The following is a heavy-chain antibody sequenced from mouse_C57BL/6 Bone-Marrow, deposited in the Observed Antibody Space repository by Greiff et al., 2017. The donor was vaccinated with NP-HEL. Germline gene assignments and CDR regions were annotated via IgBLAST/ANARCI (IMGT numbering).Heavy chain of an antibody. CDR2: IDPSDSET. V-gene: IGHV1-52*01. J-gene: IGHJ3*01. CDR1: GYTFTSYW. CDR3: ARWAVPGWFAY. Sequence: QVQLQQPGAELVRPGSSVKLSCKASGYTFTSYWMHWVKQRPIQGLEWIGNIDPSDSETNYNQKFKDKATLTVDKSSSTAYMQLSSLTSEDSAVYYGARWAVPGWFAYWGQGTLVTVSA.